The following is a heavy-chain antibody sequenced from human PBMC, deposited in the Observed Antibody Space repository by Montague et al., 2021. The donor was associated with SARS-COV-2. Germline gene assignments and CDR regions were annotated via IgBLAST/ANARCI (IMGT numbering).Heavy chain of an antibody. Sequence: SETLSLTCAVYGGFFSGYYWSWIRQPPGKGLEWIGEISHSGSTNYNPSLKSRVTISVDTSKNQFSLKLSSVTAADTAVYYCARVGPPTYYYGSGSYYTSASWFDPWGQGTLVTVSS. J-gene: IGHJ5*02. V-gene: IGHV4-34*01. CDR2: ISHSGST. CDR3: ARVGPPTYYYGSGSYYTSASWFDP. CDR1: GGFFSGYY. D-gene: IGHD3-10*01.